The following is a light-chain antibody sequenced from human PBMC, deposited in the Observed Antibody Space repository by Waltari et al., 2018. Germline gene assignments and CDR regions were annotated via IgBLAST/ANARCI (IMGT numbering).Light chain of an antibody. Sequence: SGVLTQPPSVSVAPGQTAKITCRGTTIDNKAVHWHRQRPGQAPVLVIYDDSARPSGIPERFSGSNSGNTATLTISRVEAGDEADYFCQVWDRSNEDAHPYGVFGGGTKLTVL. CDR3: QVWDRSNEDAHPYGV. V-gene: IGLV3-21*02. J-gene: IGLJ2*01. CDR1: TIDNKA. CDR2: DDS.